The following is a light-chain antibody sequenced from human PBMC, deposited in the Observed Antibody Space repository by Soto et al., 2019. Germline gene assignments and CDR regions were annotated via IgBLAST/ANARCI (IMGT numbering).Light chain of an antibody. CDR2: GAS. V-gene: IGKV3-15*01. J-gene: IGKJ4*01. CDR3: QLYNSWPLT. CDR1: QSVRSN. Sequence: EIVMTQSPATLSVSPGDRVTLSCRASQSVRSNSAWYQQKPGQAPRLLIYGASTRATGIPARFSGSGFGTDFTLTISTLQSEDCAVYYCQLYNSWPLTFRRGTKVEIK.